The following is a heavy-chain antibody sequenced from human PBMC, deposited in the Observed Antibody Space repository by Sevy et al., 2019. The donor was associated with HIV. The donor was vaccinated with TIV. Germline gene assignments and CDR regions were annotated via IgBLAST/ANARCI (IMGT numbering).Heavy chain of an antibody. V-gene: IGHV3-33*01. CDR3: ASSGSYSDYYYGMDV. CDR1: GFTFSSYG. D-gene: IGHD1-26*01. Sequence: GGSLRLSCAASGFTFSSYGMHWVRQAPGKGLEWVAVIWYDGSNKYYADSVKGRFTISRDNSKNRLYLQMNSLRAEDTAVYYCASSGSYSDYYYGMDVWGQGTTVTVSS. CDR2: IWYDGSNK. J-gene: IGHJ6*02.